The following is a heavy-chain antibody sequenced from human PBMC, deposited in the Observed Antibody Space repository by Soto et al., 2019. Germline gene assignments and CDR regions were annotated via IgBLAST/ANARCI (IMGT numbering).Heavy chain of an antibody. CDR3: AKEPLGISYGMDV. Sequence: GGSLRLSCAASGFTFSSYEMHWVRQAPGKGLEWLASISSDGSTKYYLDSVKGRFIVSRDNSKNTVSLQVNSLRGEDTAVYFCAKEPLGISYGMDVWGQGTTVTVSS. V-gene: IGHV3-30*18. J-gene: IGHJ6*02. CDR1: GFTFSSYE. D-gene: IGHD2-15*01. CDR2: ISSDGSTK.